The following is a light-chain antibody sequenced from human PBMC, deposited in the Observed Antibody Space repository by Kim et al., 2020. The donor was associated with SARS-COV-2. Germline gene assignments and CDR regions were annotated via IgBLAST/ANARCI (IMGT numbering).Light chain of an antibody. CDR1: QGISSN. Sequence: DIQMTQSPSSLSASVGDRVTITCRASQGISSNVAWYQQKPGDVPKLLIYDASALLSGVPSRFSGSGSATDFTLTISSLQPEDVATYYCQKYNGAPWTFGQGTKVDIK. CDR3: QKYNGAPWT. CDR2: DAS. V-gene: IGKV1-27*01. J-gene: IGKJ1*01.